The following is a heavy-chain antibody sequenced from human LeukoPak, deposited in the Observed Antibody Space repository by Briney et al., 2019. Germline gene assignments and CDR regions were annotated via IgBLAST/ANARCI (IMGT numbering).Heavy chain of an antibody. Sequence: ASVKVSCKASGYTFTGYYMHWVRQAPGQGLEWMGWINPNSGGTNYAQKFQGRVTMTRDTSISTAYMELSRVSSDDAAVYYCAREEGMRGYDFWSGEPDDYWGQGTLVTVSS. CDR1: GYTFTGYY. CDR2: INPNSGGT. CDR3: AREEGMRGYDFWSGEPDDY. V-gene: IGHV1-2*02. J-gene: IGHJ4*02. D-gene: IGHD3-3*01.